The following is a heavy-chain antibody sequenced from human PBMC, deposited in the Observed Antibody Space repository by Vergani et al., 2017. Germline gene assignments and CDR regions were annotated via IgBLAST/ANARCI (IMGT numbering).Heavy chain of an antibody. Sequence: QVQLQESGPGLVKASQTLSLTCSVSCAYVGSGGYYWSWVRQRPGIGLDWIGYIYYSGTTYYNPSLESRLTISLDTSENHLSLKLTSVTAADTGVYYCARQREYYMDVWGKGATVTDS. CDR1: CAYVGSGGYY. V-gene: IGHV4-31*03. CDR2: IYYSGTT. J-gene: IGHJ6*03. CDR3: ARQREYYMDV.